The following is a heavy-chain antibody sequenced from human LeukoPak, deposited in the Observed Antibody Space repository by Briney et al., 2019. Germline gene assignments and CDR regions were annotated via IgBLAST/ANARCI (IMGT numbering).Heavy chain of an antibody. CDR1: GFIFSNYN. V-gene: IGHV3-69-1*01. CDR3: ARAYCSSTRCSYYFDS. J-gene: IGHJ4*02. D-gene: IGHD2-2*01. Sequence: GGSLRLSCAASGFIFSNYNMNWVRQAPGKGLEWVSSISSRRFTYYADSVMGRFTVSRDNAKNSLFLQMNSLSAEDTAVYYCARAYCSSTRCSYYFDSWGQGTLVTVSS. CDR2: ISSRRFT.